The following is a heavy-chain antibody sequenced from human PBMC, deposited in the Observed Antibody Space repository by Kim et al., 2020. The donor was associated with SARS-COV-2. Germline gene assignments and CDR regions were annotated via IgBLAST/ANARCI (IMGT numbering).Heavy chain of an antibody. CDR3: ARDTGFDY. J-gene: IGHJ4*02. Sequence: NGNTNYAQKLQGRVTMTTDTSTSTAYMELRSLRSDDTAVYYCARDTGFDYWGQGTLVTVSS. D-gene: IGHD3-10*01. CDR2: NGNT. V-gene: IGHV1-18*01.